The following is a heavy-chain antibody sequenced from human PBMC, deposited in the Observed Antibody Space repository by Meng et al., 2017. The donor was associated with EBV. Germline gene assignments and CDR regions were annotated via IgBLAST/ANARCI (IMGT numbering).Heavy chain of an antibody. Sequence: QVQLGGSGGGVVQPGRSLRLSCAASGFTFSSYAMHWVRQASGKGLEWVAVISYDGSNKYYADSVKGRFTISRDNSKNTLYLQMNSLRAEDTAVYYCARDPDSSGWYYFDYWGQGTLVTVSS. J-gene: IGHJ4*02. CDR1: GFTFSSYA. CDR3: ARDPDSSGWYYFDY. D-gene: IGHD6-19*01. V-gene: IGHV3-30-3*01. CDR2: ISYDGSNK.